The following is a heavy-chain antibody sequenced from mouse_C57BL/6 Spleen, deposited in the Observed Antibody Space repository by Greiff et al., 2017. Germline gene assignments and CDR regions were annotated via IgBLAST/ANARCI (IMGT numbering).Heavy chain of an antibody. CDR3: AYDYDGTMDY. V-gene: IGHV1-22*01. CDR2: INTNNGGT. J-gene: IGHJ4*01. CDR1: GHTFTDYN. D-gene: IGHD2-4*01. Sequence: EVQLQQSGPELVKPGASVKMSCKASGHTFTDYNMHWVKQSHGKSLEWIGYINTNNGGTSYNQKFKGKATLTVNKASSSAYMELRSLTSEDSAVYYCAYDYDGTMDYWGQGTSVTVSS.